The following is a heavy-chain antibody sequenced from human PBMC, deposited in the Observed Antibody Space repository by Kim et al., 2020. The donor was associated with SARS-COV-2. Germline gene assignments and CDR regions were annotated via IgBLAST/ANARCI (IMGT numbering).Heavy chain of an antibody. V-gene: IGHV3-33*01. J-gene: IGHJ4*02. CDR2: WYDGSNK. CDR3: TSFDY. Sequence: WYDGSNKDYEDAVKGRFTISRDKSKNMLYLQMNSLRAEDTAVYYCTSFDYWGQGTLVTVSS.